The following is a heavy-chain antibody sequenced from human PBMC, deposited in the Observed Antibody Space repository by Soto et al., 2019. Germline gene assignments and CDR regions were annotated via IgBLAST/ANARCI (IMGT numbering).Heavy chain of an antibody. CDR3: ARAIGQRWLIRISQEYDY. Sequence: GASVKVSCKASGYTFPRYDINWVRQATGQGLEGMGWMNPNSGNTGYAQKFQGRVTMTRNTSISTAYMELSSLRSEDTAVYYCARAIGQRWLIRISQEYDYWGQGTLVTVSS. J-gene: IGHJ4*02. CDR1: GYTFPRYD. V-gene: IGHV1-8*01. CDR2: MNPNSGNT. D-gene: IGHD5-18*01.